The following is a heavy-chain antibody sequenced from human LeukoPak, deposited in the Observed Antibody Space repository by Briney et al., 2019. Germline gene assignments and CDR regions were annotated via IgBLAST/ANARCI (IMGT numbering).Heavy chain of an antibody. Sequence: SVKVSCKASGGTLSSYAISWVRQAPGQGLEWMGGIIPIFGTANYAQKFQGRVTITTDESTSTAYMELSSLRSEDTAVYYCARAITEYVSSPLDYWGQGTLVTVSS. CDR3: ARAITEYVSSPLDY. D-gene: IGHD6-6*01. CDR1: GGTLSSYA. CDR2: IIPIFGTA. J-gene: IGHJ4*02. V-gene: IGHV1-69*05.